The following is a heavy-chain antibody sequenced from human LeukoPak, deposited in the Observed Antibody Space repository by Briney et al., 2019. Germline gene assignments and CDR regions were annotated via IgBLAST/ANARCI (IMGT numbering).Heavy chain of an antibody. D-gene: IGHD3-22*01. CDR3: ASTGSEIVAHFDY. CDR1: GYTFTGYY. CDR2: INPNSGGT. Sequence: GASVKVSCKASGYTFTGYYMHWVRQAPGQGLEWMGWINPNSGGTNYAQKFQGRVTMTRDTSISTAYMELSSLRSEDTAVYYCASTGSEIVAHFDYWGQGTLVTVSS. V-gene: IGHV1-2*02. J-gene: IGHJ4*02.